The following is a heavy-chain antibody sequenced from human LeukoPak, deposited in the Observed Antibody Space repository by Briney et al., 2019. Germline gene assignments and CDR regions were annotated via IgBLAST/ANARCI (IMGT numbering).Heavy chain of an antibody. Sequence: SVKASCKASGGTFSSYAISWVRQAPGQGLEWMGGIIPIFGTANYAQKFQGRVTITTDESTSTAYMELSSLRSEDTAVYYCARDPGGAFDIWGQGTMVTVSP. J-gene: IGHJ3*02. D-gene: IGHD3-10*01. CDR1: GGTFSSYA. CDR2: IIPIFGTA. CDR3: ARDPGGAFDI. V-gene: IGHV1-69*05.